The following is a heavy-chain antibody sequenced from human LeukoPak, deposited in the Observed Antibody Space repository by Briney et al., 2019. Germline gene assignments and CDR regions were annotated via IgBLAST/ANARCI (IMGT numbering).Heavy chain of an antibody. J-gene: IGHJ4*02. D-gene: IGHD5-18*01. CDR1: GYSISSGYY. CDR2: IYHSGST. CDR3: ARDLHGGYSYGYEFDY. Sequence: SETLSLNCAVSGYSISSGYYWGWIRQPPGKGLEWIGTIYHSGSTYYNPSLKSRVTISVDTCKNQFSLKLSSVTAADTAVYYCARDLHGGYSYGYEFDYWGQGTLVTVSS. V-gene: IGHV4-38-2*02.